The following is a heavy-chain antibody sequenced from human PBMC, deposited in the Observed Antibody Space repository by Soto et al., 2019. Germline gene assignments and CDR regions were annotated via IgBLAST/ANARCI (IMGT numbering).Heavy chain of an antibody. Sequence: EVQLLESGGGLVQPGGSLRLSCAASGFTFSSYAMNWVRQAPGKGLEWVSVNSGSGGSTYYADAVKGRFTIPRDNSKNTLDLQMTSLRAEDTAVYYCSKRTVGWYFDLWGRGTLVTVSS. D-gene: IGHD4-17*01. V-gene: IGHV3-23*01. J-gene: IGHJ2*01. CDR2: NSGSGGST. CDR1: GFTFSSYA. CDR3: SKRTVGWYFDL.